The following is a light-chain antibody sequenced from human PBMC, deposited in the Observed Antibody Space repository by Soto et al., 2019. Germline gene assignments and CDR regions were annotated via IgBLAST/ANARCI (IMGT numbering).Light chain of an antibody. CDR1: QGISDH. CDR3: QKYYSALPT. CDR2: AAS. Sequence: DIQMTQSPASLSASVGDRVTITCRASQGISDHLAWYQQKPGKVPKLLIYAASTLQSGVPSRFSGSGSGTDFTLTISSLQPDDVATYYCQKYYSALPTFGPGTKVNIK. V-gene: IGKV1-27*01. J-gene: IGKJ3*01.